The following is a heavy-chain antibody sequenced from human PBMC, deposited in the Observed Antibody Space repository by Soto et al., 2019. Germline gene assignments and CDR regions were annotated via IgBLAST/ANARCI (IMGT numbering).Heavy chain of an antibody. CDR2: INSDGSST. CDR1: GFTFSSYW. V-gene: IGHV3-74*01. J-gene: IGHJ4*02. Sequence: EVQLVESGGGLVQPGGSLRLSCAASGFTFSSYWMHWVRQAPGKGLVWVSRINSDGSSTSYADSVKGRFTISRDNAKNTLYLQMNSLRAEDTAVYYCARDLFPNPPSIAVAGRERFDYWGQGTLVTVSS. CDR3: ARDLFPNPPSIAVAGRERFDY. D-gene: IGHD6-19*01.